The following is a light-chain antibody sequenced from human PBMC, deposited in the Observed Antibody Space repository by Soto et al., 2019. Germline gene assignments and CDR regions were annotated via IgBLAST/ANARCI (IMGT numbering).Light chain of an antibody. V-gene: IGLV2-14*01. J-gene: IGLJ3*02. CDR1: SSDVGGHNY. CDR2: DVS. Sequence: QSVLTQPASVSGSPGQSITISCTGTSSDVGGHNYVSWYQQHPGKAPKLMIYDVSNRPSGVSNRFSGSKFGNTASLTISGLQAEDEADYYCSSYTTSSTLAVFGGGTKLTVL. CDR3: SSYTTSSTLAV.